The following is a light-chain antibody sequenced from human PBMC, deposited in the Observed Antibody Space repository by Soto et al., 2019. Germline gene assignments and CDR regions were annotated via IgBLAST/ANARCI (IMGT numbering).Light chain of an antibody. CDR1: QSLVHSDGNTY. J-gene: IGKJ2*01. CDR3: LQATHRPYT. V-gene: IGKV2-30*02. Sequence: DVVMTQSPLSLSVTLGQPASISCRSSQSLVHSDGNTYFLWFQQRPGQSPRRLIYKVSNRDAGAPVRLSGSGSGVDFTLKISRVEVEDAGFYYGLQATHRPYTFGEGTNLEIK. CDR2: KVS.